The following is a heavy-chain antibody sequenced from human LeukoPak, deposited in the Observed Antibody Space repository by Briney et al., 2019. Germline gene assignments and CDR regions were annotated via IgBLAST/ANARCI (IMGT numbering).Heavy chain of an antibody. Sequence: GGSLRLSCAASGFSFSSYTMNWVRQAPGKGLEWVSSIIFSSTYIYYADSVKGRFTISRDNAKSSLYLQMNSLRAEDTAVYYCAELGITMIGGVWGKGTTVTISS. CDR3: AELGITMIGGV. V-gene: IGHV3-21*01. D-gene: IGHD3-10*02. J-gene: IGHJ6*04. CDR2: IIFSSTYI. CDR1: GFSFSSYT.